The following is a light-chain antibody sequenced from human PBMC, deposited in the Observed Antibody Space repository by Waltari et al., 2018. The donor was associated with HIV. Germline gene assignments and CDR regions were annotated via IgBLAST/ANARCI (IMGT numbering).Light chain of an antibody. Sequence: QSVLTQPPSASGTPGPRVTLSRSGSTPNIGSNTVFWYQQFPGTAPKVLIYRNDQRPSGVPDRFSASRSGTSASLVISGLRSEDEADYYCAAYDDNLPGWMFGGGTKLTAL. V-gene: IGLV1-47*01. CDR1: TPNIGSNT. CDR3: AAYDDNLPGWM. J-gene: IGLJ3*02. CDR2: RND.